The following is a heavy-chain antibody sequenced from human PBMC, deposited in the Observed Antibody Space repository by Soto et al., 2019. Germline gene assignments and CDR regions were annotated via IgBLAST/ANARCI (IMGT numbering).Heavy chain of an antibody. D-gene: IGHD2-21*02. J-gene: IGHJ6*02. V-gene: IGHV1-8*01. Sequence: ASVKVSCKASGYTFTSYDINWVRQATGQGLEWMGWMNPNSGNTGYAQKFQGRVTMTRNTSISTAYMELSSLRSEDTAVYYCARAPSCGGDCSNGMDVWGQGTTVTVSS. CDR2: MNPNSGNT. CDR1: GYTFTSYD. CDR3: ARAPSCGGDCSNGMDV.